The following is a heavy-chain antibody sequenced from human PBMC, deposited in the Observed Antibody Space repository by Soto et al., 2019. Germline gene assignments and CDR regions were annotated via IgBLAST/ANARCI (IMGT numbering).Heavy chain of an antibody. CDR2: IYYSGST. D-gene: IGHD3-9*01. Sequence: PSETLSLTCTVSGGSISSSSYYWGWIRQPPGKGLEWIGSIYYSGSTYYNPSLKSRVTISVDTSKNQFSLKLSSVTAADTAVYYCARLNFDWLIFFDPWGQGTLVTAPQ. CDR3: ARLNFDWLIFFDP. J-gene: IGHJ5*02. CDR1: GGSISSSSYY. V-gene: IGHV4-39*01.